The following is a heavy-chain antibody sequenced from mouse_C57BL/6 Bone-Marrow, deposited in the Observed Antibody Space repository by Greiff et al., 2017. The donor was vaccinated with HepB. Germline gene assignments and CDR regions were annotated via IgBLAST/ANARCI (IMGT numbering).Heavy chain of an antibody. V-gene: IGHV1-75*01. CDR2: IFPGSGST. CDR1: GYTFTDYY. J-gene: IGHJ4*01. Sequence: VQLQQSGPELVKPGASVKISCKASGYTFTDYYINWVKQRPGQGLEWIGWIFPGSGSTYYNEKFKGKATLTVDKSSSTAYMLLSSLTSEDSAVYFCARSYGNLGVYYAMDYWGQGTSVTVSS. CDR3: ARSYGNLGVYYAMDY. D-gene: IGHD2-1*01.